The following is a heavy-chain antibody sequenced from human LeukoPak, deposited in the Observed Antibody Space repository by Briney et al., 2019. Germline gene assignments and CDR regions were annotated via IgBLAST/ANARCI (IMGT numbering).Heavy chain of an antibody. V-gene: IGHV3-23*01. CDR3: AKAPMVRGAVFDY. D-gene: IGHD3-10*01. J-gene: IGHJ4*02. Sequence: GGSLRFSCAASGFTFSSYAMRWVRQAPGKGLEWVSAISGSGGSTYYADSVKGRFTISRDNSKNTLYLQMNSLRAEDTAVYYCAKAPMVRGAVFDYWGQGTLVTVSS. CDR1: GFTFSSYA. CDR2: ISGSGGST.